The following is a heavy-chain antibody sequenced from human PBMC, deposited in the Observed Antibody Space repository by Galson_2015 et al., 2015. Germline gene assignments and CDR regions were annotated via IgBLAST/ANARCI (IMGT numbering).Heavy chain of an antibody. CDR2: IITILDMT. CDR3: ARGSSYGSGRRKFDP. J-gene: IGHJ5*02. D-gene: IGHD3-10*01. V-gene: IGHV1-69*04. Sequence: SVKVSCKASGGSFSSYAINWVRQAPGQGLEWMGRIITILDMTNYAQNFQGRVTITADRSTSTAYMELSSLRSEDTAMYFCARGSSYGSGRRKFDPWGQGTLVTVFS. CDR1: GGSFSSYA.